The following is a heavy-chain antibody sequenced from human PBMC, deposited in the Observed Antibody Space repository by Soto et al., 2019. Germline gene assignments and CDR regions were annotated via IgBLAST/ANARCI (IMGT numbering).Heavy chain of an antibody. CDR3: AYSRYSGYDPTEGYFDY. V-gene: IGHV3-23*01. D-gene: IGHD5-12*01. Sequence: EVQLLESGGGLVQPGGSLRLSCAASGFTFSSYAMSWVRQAPGKGLEWVSAISGSGGSTYYADSVKGRFTISRDNSKNTLYLQMNSLRAEDTAVYYCAYSRYSGYDPTEGYFDYWGQGTLVTVSS. CDR2: ISGSGGST. CDR1: GFTFSSYA. J-gene: IGHJ4*02.